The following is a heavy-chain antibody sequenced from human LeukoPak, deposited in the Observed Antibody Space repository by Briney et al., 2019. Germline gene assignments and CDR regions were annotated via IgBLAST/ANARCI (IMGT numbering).Heavy chain of an antibody. Sequence: GGSLRLSCAASGFTFSSYGMSWVRQAPGKGLEWVSAISGSGGSTYYADSVKGRFTISRDNSKNTLYLQMNSLRAEDTAVYYCARDKDGGWFDPWGQGTLVTVSS. CDR2: ISGSGGST. J-gene: IGHJ5*02. CDR1: GFTFSSYG. CDR3: ARDKDGGWFDP. D-gene: IGHD4-23*01. V-gene: IGHV3-23*01.